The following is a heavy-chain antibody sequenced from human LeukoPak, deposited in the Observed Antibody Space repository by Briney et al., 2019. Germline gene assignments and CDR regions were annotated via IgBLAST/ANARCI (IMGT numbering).Heavy chain of an antibody. V-gene: IGHV3-74*01. CDR1: GFTFSSYW. CDR3: ARAPASIAAPTT. CDR2: INTDGSST. J-gene: IGHJ4*02. Sequence: PGGSLRLSCAASGFTFSSYWMHWVRQAPGKGLVWVSRINTDGSSTSYADSVKGRFTISRDNAKNTLYLHMNSLRAEDTAVYYCARAPASIAAPTTGGQGTLVTVSS. D-gene: IGHD6-6*01.